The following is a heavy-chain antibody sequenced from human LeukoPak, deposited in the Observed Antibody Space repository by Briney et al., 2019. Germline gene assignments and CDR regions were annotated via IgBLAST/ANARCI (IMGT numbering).Heavy chain of an antibody. CDR1: GYSFTSYW. J-gene: IGHJ5*02. CDR3: AREPPKRYSGYDPTGWFDP. Sequence: GESLKISCKGSGYSFTSYWISWVRQMPGKGLEWMGRIDPSDSYTNYSPSFGGHVTISADKSISTAYLQWSSLKASDTAMYYCAREPPKRYSGYDPTGWFDPWGQGTLVTVSS. CDR2: IDPSDSYT. D-gene: IGHD5-12*01. V-gene: IGHV5-10-1*01.